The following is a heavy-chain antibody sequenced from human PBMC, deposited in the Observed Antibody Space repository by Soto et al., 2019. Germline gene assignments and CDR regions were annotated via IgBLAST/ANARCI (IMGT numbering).Heavy chain of an antibody. J-gene: IGHJ3*02. CDR2: ISAYNGNT. Sequence: ASVKVSCKASGYTFTRYGIGWVRQAPGQGREGMGWISAYNGNTNYAQKLQGRVTMTTDTSTSTAYMELRSLRSEDTAVYYCARVLGGYCSGGSCYSSAFDIWGQGTMVTVSS. V-gene: IGHV1-18*04. CDR1: GYTFTRYG. D-gene: IGHD2-15*01. CDR3: ARVLGGYCSGGSCYSSAFDI.